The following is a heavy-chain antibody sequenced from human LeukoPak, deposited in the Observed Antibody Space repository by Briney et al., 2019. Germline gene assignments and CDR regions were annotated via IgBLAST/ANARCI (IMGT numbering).Heavy chain of an antibody. CDR3: ARDPQDIVVVPAARTYYFDY. CDR2: IGSSSSTI. D-gene: IGHD2-2*01. Sequence: PGGSLRLSCAASGFTFSSYSMNWVRQAPGKGLEWVSYIGSSSSTIYYADSVKGRFTISRDNSKNTLYLQMNSLRAEDTAVYYCARDPQDIVVVPAARTYYFDYWGQGTLVTVSS. CDR1: GFTFSSYS. V-gene: IGHV3-48*01. J-gene: IGHJ4*02.